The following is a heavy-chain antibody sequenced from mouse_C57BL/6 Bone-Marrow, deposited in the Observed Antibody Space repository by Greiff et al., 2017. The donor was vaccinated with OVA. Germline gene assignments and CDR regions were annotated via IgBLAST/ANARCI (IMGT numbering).Heavy chain of an antibody. CDR3: ASFYDGYYSFAY. V-gene: IGHV1-61*01. J-gene: IGHJ3*01. D-gene: IGHD2-3*01. Sequence: VQLQQPGAELVRPGSSVKLSCKASGYTFTSYWMDWVQQRPGQGLEWIGNIYPSDSETHYNQKFKDKATLTVDKSSSTAYMQLSSLTAEDSAVYDCASFYDGYYSFAYGGQGTLVTVSA. CDR2: IYPSDSET. CDR1: GYTFTSYW.